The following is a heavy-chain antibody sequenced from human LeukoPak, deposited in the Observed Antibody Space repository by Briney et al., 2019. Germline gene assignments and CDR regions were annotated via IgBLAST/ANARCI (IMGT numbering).Heavy chain of an antibody. Sequence: SQTLSLTCTVSGGSISSGANYWSWIRQPPGRGLEWIGYISHSESAYYSPSLESRITISVDRSKNQFSLKLSSVTAADTAVYYCARVGGYEEYYFDYWGQGTLVTVSS. CDR3: ARVGGYEEYYFDY. CDR2: ISHSESA. J-gene: IGHJ4*02. CDR1: GGSISSGANY. V-gene: IGHV4-30-2*01. D-gene: IGHD5-12*01.